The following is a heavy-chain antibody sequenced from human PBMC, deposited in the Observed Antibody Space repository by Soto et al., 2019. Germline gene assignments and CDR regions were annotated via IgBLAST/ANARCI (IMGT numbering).Heavy chain of an antibody. CDR3: ARDPGQGNGPFDY. CDR2: IWHDGGKK. V-gene: IGHV3-33*01. Sequence: QVQLVESGGGVVQPGRSLRLSCAASGFTFNTYGMHWVRQAPGKGLEWVAVIWHDGGKKYYADSAKGRFTISRDNSKNTLILQMNSLRAEDTAVYYCARDPGQGNGPFDYWGQGTLVTVSS. CDR1: GFTFNTYG. J-gene: IGHJ4*02.